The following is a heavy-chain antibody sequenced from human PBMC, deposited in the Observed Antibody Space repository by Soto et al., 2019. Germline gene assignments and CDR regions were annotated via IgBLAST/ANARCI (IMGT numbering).Heavy chain of an antibody. J-gene: IGHJ6*02. CDR1: GFTFSSYA. CDR2: ISYDGSNK. CDR3: ARGQWRYCSSTSCIAHYYYGMDV. Sequence: QVQLVESGGGVVQPGRSLRLSCAASGFTFSSYAMHWVRQAPGKGLEWVAVISYDGSNKYYADSVKGRFTISRDNSKNKLYLQMNSLRAEDTAVYYCARGQWRYCSSTSCIAHYYYGMDVWGQGTTVTVSS. D-gene: IGHD2-2*01. V-gene: IGHV3-30-3*01.